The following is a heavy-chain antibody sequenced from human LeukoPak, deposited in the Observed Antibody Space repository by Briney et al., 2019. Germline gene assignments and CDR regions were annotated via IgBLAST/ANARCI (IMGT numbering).Heavy chain of an antibody. D-gene: IGHD7-27*01. J-gene: IGHJ4*02. CDR3: KSGAS. Sequence: GGSLRLSCTASGFTASGFGFGDYGLGWVRQAPGKGLEWVGFIRRKADGGTTDYAASVKGRFTISRHESESITYLQMNSLKTEDTAVYYCKSGASWGQGTLVTVSS. V-gene: IGHV3-49*04. CDR2: IRRKADGGTT. CDR1: GFTASGFGFGDYG.